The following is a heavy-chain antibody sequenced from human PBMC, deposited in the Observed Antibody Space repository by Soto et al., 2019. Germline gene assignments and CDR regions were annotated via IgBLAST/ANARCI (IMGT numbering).Heavy chain of an antibody. J-gene: IGHJ6*02. D-gene: IGHD4-17*01. CDR1: GGSISSGDYY. CDR3: ARIYGDYYYYYGMDV. Sequence: SETLSLTCTVSGGSISSGDYYWSWIRQPPGKGLEWIGYIYYSGSTNYNPSLKSRVTISVDTSKNQFSLKLSSVTAADTAVYYCARIYGDYYYYYGMDVWGQGTTVTVSS. V-gene: IGHV4-61*08. CDR2: IYYSGST.